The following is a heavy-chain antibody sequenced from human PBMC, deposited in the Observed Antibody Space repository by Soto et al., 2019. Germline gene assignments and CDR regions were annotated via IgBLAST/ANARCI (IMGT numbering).Heavy chain of an antibody. CDR1: GSSISSYY. Sequence: SETLSLTCTVSGSSISSYYWSWIRQPPGKGLEWIGYIYYSGSTNYNPSLKSRVTISVDTSKNQFSLKLSSVTAADTAVYYCARRYGGNFDFWGQGTLVTVSS. CDR3: ARRYGGNFDF. D-gene: IGHD1-26*01. V-gene: IGHV4-59*01. CDR2: IYYSGST. J-gene: IGHJ4*02.